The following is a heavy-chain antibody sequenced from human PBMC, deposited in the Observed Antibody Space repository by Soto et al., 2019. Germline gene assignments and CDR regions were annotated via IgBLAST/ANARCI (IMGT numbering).Heavy chain of an antibody. CDR1: GFSLRNNG. J-gene: IGHJ4*02. Sequence: QVQLVESGGGVVQPGRSLRLSCAASGFSLRNNGMHWVRQAPGKGLEWVADIWQDGGNKDYADSVKGRFIISRDNSKNTLYLEMNSLRVEDTAVYYCARDRKGYGSGSYDWGQGTLVIVSS. D-gene: IGHD3-10*01. CDR2: IWQDGGNK. CDR3: ARDRKGYGSGSYD. V-gene: IGHV3-33*01.